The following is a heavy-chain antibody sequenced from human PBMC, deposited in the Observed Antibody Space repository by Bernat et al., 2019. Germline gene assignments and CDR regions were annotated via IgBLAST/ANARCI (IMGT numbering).Heavy chain of an antibody. D-gene: IGHD5-18*01. CDR2: IKQDGSEK. J-gene: IGHJ6*02. Sequence: EVQLVESGGGLVQPGGSLRLSCAASGFTFSSYWMSWVRQAPGKGLEWVANIKQDGSEKYYVDSVQGRFTITRDNAKNSLYLQMNSLRAEDTAVYYCVRRGYSYRYGMDVWGQGTTVTVSS. V-gene: IGHV3-7*01. CDR1: GFTFSSYW. CDR3: VRRGYSYRYGMDV.